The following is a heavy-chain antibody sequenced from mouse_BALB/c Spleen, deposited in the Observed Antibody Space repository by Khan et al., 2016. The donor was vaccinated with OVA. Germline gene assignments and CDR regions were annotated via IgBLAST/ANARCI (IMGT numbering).Heavy chain of an antibody. D-gene: IGHD1-1*02. Sequence: VQLQESGAELVKPGASVRLSCKASGYTFTSYYLYWVKQRPGHGLEWIGDINPSNGGTNFNENFQTKATLTVDKSSSTAYMQLSSLTSEDSAVYYCTRSGYGAFAYWGQGTLVTVSA. CDR1: GYTFTSYY. J-gene: IGHJ3*01. V-gene: IGHV1S81*02. CDR2: INPSNGGT. CDR3: TRSGYGAFAY.